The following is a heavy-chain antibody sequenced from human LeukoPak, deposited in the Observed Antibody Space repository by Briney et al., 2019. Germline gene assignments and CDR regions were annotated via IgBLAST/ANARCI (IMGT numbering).Heavy chain of an antibody. D-gene: IGHD3-16*01. Sequence: VASVKVSCKASGGTFSSYTISWVRQAPGQGLEWMGRIIPILGIANYAQKFQGRVTITADKSTSTAYMGLSSLRSEDTAVYYCARIGRWGTQVDYWGQGTLVTVSS. CDR1: GGTFSSYT. CDR3: ARIGRWGTQVDY. V-gene: IGHV1-69*02. CDR2: IIPILGIA. J-gene: IGHJ4*02.